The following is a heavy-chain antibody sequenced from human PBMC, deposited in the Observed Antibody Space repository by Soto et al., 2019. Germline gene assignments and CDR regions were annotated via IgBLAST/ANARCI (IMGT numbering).Heavy chain of an antibody. Sequence: EVQLVESGGGLVQPGGSLRLSGSSSGFDFSTYGMHWVRQAPGKGLVWVSRISGGGGTTYADSVEGRFTISRDNAKNILYLQMSSLTEEDTAMYYCIRASGVAGTGEYFWGQGTLVTVSS. CDR1: GFDFSTYG. J-gene: IGHJ4*02. D-gene: IGHD3-10*01. CDR3: IRASGVAGTGEYF. CDR2: ISGGGGT. V-gene: IGHV3-74*03.